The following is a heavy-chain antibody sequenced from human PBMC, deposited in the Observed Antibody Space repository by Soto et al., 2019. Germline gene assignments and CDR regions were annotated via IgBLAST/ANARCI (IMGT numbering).Heavy chain of an antibody. CDR1: GGTFSSYA. CDR3: ASVGITMVVVVAYYCW. V-gene: IGHV1-69*01. CDR2: IIPIFGTA. J-gene: IGHJ4*02. Sequence: QVQLVQSGAEVKKPGSSVKVSCKASGGTFSSYAISWVRQAPGQGPEWMGGIIPIFGTANYAQKCQGRVTITADESTSTAYMDLSSLRSEASAVDSCASVGITMVVVVAYYCWWGEGALVTVSS. D-gene: IGHD3-22*01.